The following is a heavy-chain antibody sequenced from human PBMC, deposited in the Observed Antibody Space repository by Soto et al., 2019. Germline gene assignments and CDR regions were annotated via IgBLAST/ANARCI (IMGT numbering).Heavy chain of an antibody. CDR3: AKGMAVAANWFDS. V-gene: IGHV3-7*01. CDR1: GFTFSAYW. J-gene: IGHJ5*01. Sequence: EVQLLESGGGLVQPGGSLILSCAASGFTFSAYWMNWVSQSPGKGPEWVANIKQDAGEKYDVDSVKGRFTISRDNAKNSLYLQMNSLRAEDTAIYYCAKGMAVAANWFDSWGQGTLVIVSS. CDR2: IKQDAGEK. D-gene: IGHD6-19*01.